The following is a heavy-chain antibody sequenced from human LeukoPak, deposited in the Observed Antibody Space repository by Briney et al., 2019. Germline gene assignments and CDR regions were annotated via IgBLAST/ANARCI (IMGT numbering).Heavy chain of an antibody. CDR2: IYYSGST. CDR1: GGSISSYY. D-gene: IGHD1-26*01. J-gene: IGHJ5*02. Sequence: SETLSLTCTVSGGSISSYYWSWIRQPPGKGLEWIGYIYYSGSTNYNPSLKSRVTISVDTSKNQFSLKLSSVTAADTAVYCCARRGGWDSWFDPWGQGTLVTVSS. V-gene: IGHV4-59*08. CDR3: ARRGGWDSWFDP.